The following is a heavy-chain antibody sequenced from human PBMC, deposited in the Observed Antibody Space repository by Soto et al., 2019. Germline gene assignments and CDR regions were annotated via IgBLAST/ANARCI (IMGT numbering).Heavy chain of an antibody. J-gene: IGHJ6*02. Sequence: LVQSGAEVKKPGASLRVSCKASGYSLTDYYIHWLRQAPGQGFEWMGWINPKSGGTSYAEKFRGGVSMTRDTSVSTVYMEVNTLKSDDTAIYYCARGLITVPPYSYFGLDVWGQGATVTVSS. CDR1: GYSLTDYY. CDR2: INPKSGGT. D-gene: IGHD3-16*01. V-gene: IGHV1-2*02. CDR3: ARGLITVPPYSYFGLDV.